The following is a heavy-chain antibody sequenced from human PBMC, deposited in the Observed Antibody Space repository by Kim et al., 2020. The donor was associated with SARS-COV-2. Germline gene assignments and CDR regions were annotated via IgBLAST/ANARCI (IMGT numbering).Heavy chain of an antibody. CDR3: GRTGAMDV. Sequence: RWTDNYNPSLKTRVTMSIDTSKNPFSLKLSSVTAADTAVNYCGRTGAMDVWGRGTTVTVSS. J-gene: IGHJ6*02. V-gene: IGHV4-4*07. CDR2: RWTD.